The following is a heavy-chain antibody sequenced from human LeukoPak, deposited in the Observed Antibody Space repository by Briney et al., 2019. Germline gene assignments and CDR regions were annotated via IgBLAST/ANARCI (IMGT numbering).Heavy chain of an antibody. CDR1: GGTFSSYA. CDR2: IIPIFGTA. D-gene: IGHD3-16*01. J-gene: IGHJ4*02. Sequence: ASVKVSCKASGGTFSSYAISWVRQAPGQGLEWMGGIIPIFGTANYAQKFQGRVTITADESTSTAYMELSSLRSEDTAVYYCASSGGDDYVWGSFLDYWGQGTLVTVSS. V-gene: IGHV1-69*01. CDR3: ASSGGDDYVWGSFLDY.